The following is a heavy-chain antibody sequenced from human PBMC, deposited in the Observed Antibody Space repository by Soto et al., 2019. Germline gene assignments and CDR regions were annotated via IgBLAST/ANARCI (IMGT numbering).Heavy chain of an antibody. CDR1: GGTVASSHW. CDR3: AREIVTAGGNNYFDP. CDR2: VYHTGDT. V-gene: IGHV4-4*02. Sequence: SETLSLTCGVSGGTVASSHWWSWVRQSPGRGLEWIGNVYHTGDTNFNPSLQSRVTFSVDKSNNQFSLRLTSVTAADTAVYFCAREIVTAGGNNYFDPWGRVTLVTVSS. J-gene: IGHJ5*02. D-gene: IGHD2-21*02.